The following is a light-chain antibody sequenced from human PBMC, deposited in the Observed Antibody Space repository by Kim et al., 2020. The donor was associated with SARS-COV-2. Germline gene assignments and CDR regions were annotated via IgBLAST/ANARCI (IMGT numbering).Light chain of an antibody. V-gene: IGLV2-14*03. J-gene: IGLJ2*01. CDR1: SSDVVGYCY. Sequence: QSLTISFSGTSSDVVGYCYVSWYQQHPGKAPKLMIYDVDKRPSGVSDRFAGSKSGDTASLTISGLQAEDETDYYCSSYTSSGTQVVFGGGTQLTVL. CDR2: DVD. CDR3: SSYTSSGTQVV.